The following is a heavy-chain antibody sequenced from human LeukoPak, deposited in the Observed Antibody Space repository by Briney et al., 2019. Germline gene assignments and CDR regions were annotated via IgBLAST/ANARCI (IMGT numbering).Heavy chain of an antibody. D-gene: IGHD2-15*01. CDR3: AGAKRRPNGDSPLGYYYYGMDV. J-gene: IGHJ6*02. V-gene: IGHV3-7*01. Sequence: DSVKGRFTISRDSARNSLYLQMTSLRAEDTAVYYCAGAKRRPNGDSPLGYYYYGMDVWGQGTTVTVSS.